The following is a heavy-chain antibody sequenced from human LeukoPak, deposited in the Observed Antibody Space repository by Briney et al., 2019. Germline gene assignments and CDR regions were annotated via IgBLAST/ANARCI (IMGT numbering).Heavy chain of an antibody. Sequence: PSETLSLTCAVYGGSFSGYYWSWIRQPPGKGLEWIGEVNHSGSTNYNPSLKSRVTISVDTSKNQFSLKLSSVTAADTAVYYCARGLGSGWYFDLWGRGTLVTVSS. D-gene: IGHD6-19*01. CDR3: ARGLGSGWYFDL. CDR1: GGSFSGYY. J-gene: IGHJ2*01. CDR2: VNHSGST. V-gene: IGHV4-34*01.